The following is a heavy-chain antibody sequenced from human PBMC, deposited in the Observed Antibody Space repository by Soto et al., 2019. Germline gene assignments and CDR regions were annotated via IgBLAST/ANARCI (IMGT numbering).Heavy chain of an antibody. Sequence: EVQLVESGGGMVQPGGSLRVSCAASGFTLSSYSMHWVRQAPGKGLEWVSYISGSGGTIYYADSVKGRFTISRDNAKNSLSVQMNSLRDEDSAVYCCAGETGLRSSGWSYDFDFWGQGTRVTVSS. V-gene: IGHV3-48*02. CDR3: AGETGLRSSGWSYDFDF. CDR2: ISGSGGTI. J-gene: IGHJ4*02. D-gene: IGHD6-19*01. CDR1: GFTLSSYS.